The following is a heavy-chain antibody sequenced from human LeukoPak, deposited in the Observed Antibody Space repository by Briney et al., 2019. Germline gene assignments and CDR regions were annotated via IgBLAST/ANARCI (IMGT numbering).Heavy chain of an antibody. D-gene: IGHD1-1*01. V-gene: IGHV3-74*01. Sequence: GGSLRLSCTASGFSFSNYWMHWVRQAPGKGLVWVSRIHSDGSSTTSADSVKGRFTISRDNAENTLYLQMNSLRAEDTAVYFCARGNAHAFDIWGQGTMVTVSS. CDR3: ARGNAHAFDI. CDR2: IHSDGSST. CDR1: GFSFSNYW. J-gene: IGHJ3*02.